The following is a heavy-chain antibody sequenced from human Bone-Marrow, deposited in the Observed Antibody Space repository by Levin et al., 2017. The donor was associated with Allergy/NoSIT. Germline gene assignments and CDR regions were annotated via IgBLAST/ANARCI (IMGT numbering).Heavy chain of an antibody. CDR2: VSWNSGTT. V-gene: IGHV3-9*01. D-gene: IGHD3-10*01. CDR3: ARGRGAVHFDN. CDR1: GFTFDDYA. Sequence: AGGSLRLSCAASGFTFDDYAMHWVRQAPGKGLEWISGVSWNSGTTDYADSVKGRFTISRDNAEKSLFLQMNSLRIEDTALYYCARGRGAVHFDNWGQGALVTVSS. J-gene: IGHJ4*02.